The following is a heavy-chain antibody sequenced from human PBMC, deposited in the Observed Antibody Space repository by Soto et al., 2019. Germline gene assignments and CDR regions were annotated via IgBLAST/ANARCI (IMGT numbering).Heavy chain of an antibody. V-gene: IGHV4-59*01. CDR1: GGSITTYY. CDR3: AGDRSYNYGYWWFDP. CDR2: IHYSGST. J-gene: IGHJ5*02. D-gene: IGHD5-18*01. Sequence: SATLSLTCTVSGGSITTYYWTWIRQAPRKGLEWIGYIHYSGSTNYNPSIKGRVTILVDMSKNQFSLNLTSVTAADTAVYYCAGDRSYNYGYWWFDPWGQGTLVTVS.